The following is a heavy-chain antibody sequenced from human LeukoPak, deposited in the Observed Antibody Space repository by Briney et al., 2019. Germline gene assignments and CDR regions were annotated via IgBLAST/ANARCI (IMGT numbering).Heavy chain of an antibody. CDR1: GGSMSGYF. J-gene: IGHJ4*01. V-gene: IGHV4-59*12. D-gene: IGHD5-12*01. CDR3: ARDLRGGLYYFDY. Sequence: PFETLSLTCTVSGGSMSGYFWSWIRQPPGKGLEWIGHIYYSGSTNYNPSLKSRVTISVDTSNNQFSLRLTSVTAADTAVYYCARDLRGGLYYFDYWGRG. CDR2: IYYSGST.